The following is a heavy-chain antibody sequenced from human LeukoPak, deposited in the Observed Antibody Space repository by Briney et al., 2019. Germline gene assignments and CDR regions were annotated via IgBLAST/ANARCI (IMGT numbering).Heavy chain of an antibody. CDR1: GGSISSSSYY. Sequence: SQTLSLTCTVSGGSISSSSYYWGWIRQPPGKGLEWIGSIYYSGSTYYNPSLKSRVTISVDTPKNQLSLKLSSVTAADTAVYYCARAGGYRGYMDVWGKGTAVTISS. J-gene: IGHJ6*03. CDR3: ARAGGYRGYMDV. CDR2: IYYSGST. D-gene: IGHD1-1*01. V-gene: IGHV4-39*07.